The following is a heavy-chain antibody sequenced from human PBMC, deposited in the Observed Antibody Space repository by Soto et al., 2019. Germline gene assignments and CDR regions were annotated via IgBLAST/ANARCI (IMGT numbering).Heavy chain of an antibody. V-gene: IGHV5-51*01. Sequence: GESLKISCKVSGDSFTGFWIGWVRQMPGKGLEWLGSIYPRDSDTRYSPSFQGQVTISADKSLSTAYLQWNSLQASDTAIYYCARQHPLDSRVWYTWGQGTLVPVSS. CDR2: IYPRDSDT. J-gene: IGHJ4*02. D-gene: IGHD6-19*01. CDR3: ARQHPLDSRVWYT. CDR1: GDSFTGFW.